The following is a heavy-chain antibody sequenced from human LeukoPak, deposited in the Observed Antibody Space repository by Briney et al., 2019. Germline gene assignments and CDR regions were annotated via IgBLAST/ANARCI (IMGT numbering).Heavy chain of an antibody. CDR2: INHRGST. V-gene: IGHV4-34*01. Sequence: SETLSLTCAVYGGSFSGYYWNWIRQPPGKGLEWSGEINHRGSTNYNPSLKSRVTISVDRSKNQFSLKLSSVTAADTAVYYCARYHDYGDPRGGYWGQGTLVTVSS. J-gene: IGHJ4*02. CDR1: GGSFSGYY. D-gene: IGHD4-17*01. CDR3: ARYHDYGDPRGGY.